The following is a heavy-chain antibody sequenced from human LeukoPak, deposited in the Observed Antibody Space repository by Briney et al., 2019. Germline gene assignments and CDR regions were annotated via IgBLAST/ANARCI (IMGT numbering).Heavy chain of an antibody. CDR1: GFTLSHYN. D-gene: IGHD5-18*01. CDR2: ISSSGGTI. J-gene: IGHJ4*02. V-gene: IGHV3-48*04. CDR3: ARVVDTHFDY. Sequence: GGSLRLSCAASGFTLSHYNMNWVRQAPGKGLEWVSYISSSGGTIYYADSVKGRFTISRDNAKNSLYLQMNSLRAEDTAAYYCARVVDTHFDYWGQGTLVTVSS.